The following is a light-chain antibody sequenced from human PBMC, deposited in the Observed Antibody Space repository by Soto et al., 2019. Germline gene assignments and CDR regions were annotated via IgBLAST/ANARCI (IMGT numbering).Light chain of an antibody. CDR3: QQRSNWIT. V-gene: IGKV3-11*01. J-gene: IGKJ5*01. Sequence: EIVLTQSPATLSLSPGERATLSCRASQSVSSDLAWYQQKPGQAPRLLIYDASNRATGIPARFSGSGSETDFTLTISSLEPEDFAVYYCQQRSNWITFGHGTRLELK. CDR1: QSVSSD. CDR2: DAS.